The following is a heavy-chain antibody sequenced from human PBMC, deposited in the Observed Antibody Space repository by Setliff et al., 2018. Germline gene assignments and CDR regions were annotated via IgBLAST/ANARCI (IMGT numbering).Heavy chain of an antibody. CDR3: VRDSRITALGVDNYHYMDV. D-gene: IGHD3-3*01. V-gene: IGHV1-2*02. Sequence: ASVKVSCKASGYTFTGYYMHWVRQAPGQGLEWMGWINPNSGGTKYAQKFQGRITVTTDLSTSTAYLDLRSLRSDDTAVYYCVRDSRITALGVDNYHYMDVWGRGTTVTVSS. J-gene: IGHJ6*03. CDR1: GYTFTGYY. CDR2: INPNSGGT.